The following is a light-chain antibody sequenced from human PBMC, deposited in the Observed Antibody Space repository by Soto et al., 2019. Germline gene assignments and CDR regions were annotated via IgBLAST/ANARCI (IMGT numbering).Light chain of an antibody. CDR3: QQRSNGRCT. Sequence: EIVLTQSPATLSLSPGERATLSCRASQSVSSYLAWYQQKPGQAHRLLLYDASNRATVIPPRFRGSGPGTAFSLPLISICPEDCAVYYWQQRSNGRCTFGHETKVDIK. V-gene: IGKV3-11*01. CDR2: DAS. J-gene: IGKJ3*01. CDR1: QSVSSY.